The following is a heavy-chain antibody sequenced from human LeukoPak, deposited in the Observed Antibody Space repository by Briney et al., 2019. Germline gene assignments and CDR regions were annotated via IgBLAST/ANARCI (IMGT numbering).Heavy chain of an antibody. CDR3: ARTWRPYYYYGMDV. J-gene: IGHJ6*02. CDR1: GFTFSSYA. V-gene: IGHV3-30*04. CDR2: ISYDGSNK. Sequence: GRSLRPSCAASGFTFSSYAMHWVRQAPGKGLEWVAVISYDGSNKYYADSVKGRFTISRDNSKNTLYLQMNSLRAEDTAVYYCARTWRPYYYYGMDVWGQGTTVTVSS.